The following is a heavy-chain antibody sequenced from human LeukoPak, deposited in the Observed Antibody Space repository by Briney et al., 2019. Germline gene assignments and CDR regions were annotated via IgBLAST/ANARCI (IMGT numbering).Heavy chain of an antibody. CDR2: ISGSGGST. V-gene: IGHV3-23*01. J-gene: IGHJ5*02. D-gene: IGHD6-13*01. CDR1: AFTFSSYA. CDR3: AKKDSAAAYPS. Sequence: GGSLRLSCAASAFTFSSYAMSWVRQAQGKRLDWVSGISGSGGSTYYADSVKGRFTISRDNSKNTLYLQMNSLRVEDTAVYYCAKKDSAAAYPSWGQGTLVTVSS.